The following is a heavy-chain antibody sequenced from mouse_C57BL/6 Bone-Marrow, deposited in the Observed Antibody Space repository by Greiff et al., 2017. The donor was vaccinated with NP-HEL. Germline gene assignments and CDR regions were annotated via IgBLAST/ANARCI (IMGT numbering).Heavy chain of an antibody. Sequence: EVKVEESGAELVRPGSSVKMSCKTSGYTFTSYGINWVKQRPGQGLEWIGYIYIGNGYTEYNEKFKGKATLTSDTSSSTAYMQLSSLTSEDSAIYFCARWTYYSNWRAMDYWGQGTSVTVSS. D-gene: IGHD2-5*01. V-gene: IGHV1-58*01. CDR2: IYIGNGYT. CDR3: ARWTYYSNWRAMDY. J-gene: IGHJ4*01. CDR1: GYTFTSYG.